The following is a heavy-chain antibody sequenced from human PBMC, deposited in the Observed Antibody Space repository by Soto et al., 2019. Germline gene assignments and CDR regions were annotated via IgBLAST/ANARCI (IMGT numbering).Heavy chain of an antibody. J-gene: IGHJ1*01. CDR1: GFTFRSYV. V-gene: IGHV3-33*05. D-gene: IGHD3-16*01. Sequence: QVQLVESGGGVVQPGSSLRVSCVGSGFTFRSYVIHWVRQAPGKGLEWVALTSYDGSDKYYDDSVRGRFTISRDNSRNTVDLQMDSLRLEDTALYSCARWGTTGGLDVWGQGTLVSVSS. CDR3: ARWGTTGGLDV. CDR2: TSYDGSDK.